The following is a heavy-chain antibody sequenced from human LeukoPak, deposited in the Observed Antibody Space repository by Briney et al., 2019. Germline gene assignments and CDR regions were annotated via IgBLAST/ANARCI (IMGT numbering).Heavy chain of an antibody. Sequence: PGGSLRLSCAASGLTFSSYWMYWVRQAPGKGLVWVSRINSDGSSTSHADSVKGRFTISRDNAKNTLYLQMNSLRAEDTAVYYCAREGGYSHAFDYWGQGTLVTVSS. D-gene: IGHD3-22*01. J-gene: IGHJ4*02. CDR2: INSDGSST. CDR1: GLTFSSYW. V-gene: IGHV3-74*01. CDR3: AREGGYSHAFDY.